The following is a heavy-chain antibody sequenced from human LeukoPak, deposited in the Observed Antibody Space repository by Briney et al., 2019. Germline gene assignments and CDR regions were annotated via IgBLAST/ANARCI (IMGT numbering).Heavy chain of an antibody. CDR1: GFTFSSYA. CDR2: ISYDGSNK. D-gene: IGHD3-10*01. V-gene: IGHV3-30-3*01. Sequence: GGSLRLSCAASGFTFSSYAMHWVRQAPGKGLEWVAVISYDGSNKYYADSVKGRFTISRDNAKNSLYLQMNSLRAEDTAVYYCARDMVWFGESHDAFDIWGQGTMVTVSS. J-gene: IGHJ3*02. CDR3: ARDMVWFGESHDAFDI.